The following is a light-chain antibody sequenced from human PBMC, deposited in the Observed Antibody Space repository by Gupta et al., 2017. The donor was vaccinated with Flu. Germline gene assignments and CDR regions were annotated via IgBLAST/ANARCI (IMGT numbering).Light chain of an antibody. CDR1: QSVNNNY. CDR3: QQNGSSPPLT. CDR2: AAS. Sequence: TQPLTPGERATLSCRASQSVNNNYLAWYEQKPGQAPMLLIYAASSRASGIPDRFSGSGYGTDFTLTISRLEPEDFAVYYCQQNGSSPPLTFGQGTLLEIK. J-gene: IGKJ5*01. V-gene: IGKV3-20*01.